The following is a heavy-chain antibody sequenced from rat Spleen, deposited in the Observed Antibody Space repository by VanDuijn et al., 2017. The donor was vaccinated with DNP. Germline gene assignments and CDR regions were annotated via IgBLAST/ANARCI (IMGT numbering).Heavy chain of an antibody. D-gene: IGHD1-10*01. J-gene: IGHJ3*01. Sequence: EVQLVESGGGLVQPGRSLKLSCAASGFTFSDYYMAWVRQAPTKGLEWVAYLTYDGGSTYYRDSVKGRITISRDNAKSTLYLQMNSLRSEDMATYYCARPIYNNHGGFAYWGQGTLVSVSS. CDR2: LTYDGGST. CDR3: ARPIYNNHGGFAY. CDR1: GFTFSDYY. V-gene: IGHV5-22*01.